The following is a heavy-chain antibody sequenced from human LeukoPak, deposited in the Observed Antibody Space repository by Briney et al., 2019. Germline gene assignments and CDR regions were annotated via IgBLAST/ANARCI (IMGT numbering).Heavy chain of an antibody. CDR1: GGSISSYY. CDR2: IYYSGTT. J-gene: IGHJ3*02. D-gene: IGHD2-2*01. CDR3: ARGQSSLGAFDI. Sequence: SDTLSLTCTVSGGSISSYYWSWIRQPPGKGLEWMGYIYYSGTTKYNPPLRSRVTISVDTSKNQFSLKLNSVTAADTAVYYCARGQSSLGAFDIWGQGTMVTVSS. V-gene: IGHV4-59*07.